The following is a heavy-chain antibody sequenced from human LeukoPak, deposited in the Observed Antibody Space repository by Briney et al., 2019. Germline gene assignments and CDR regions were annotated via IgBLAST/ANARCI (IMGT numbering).Heavy chain of an antibody. J-gene: IGHJ4*02. CDR2: IVVASGNT. Sequence: ASEKVSCKASGFTFTTSAMQWWRQARGQRLEWVGWIVVASGNTKYAQKFQERVTITRDMSTSTAYMELSSLRPEDTAVYYCAAAPIEMQQRGFDYWGQGTLVTVSS. V-gene: IGHV1-58*02. CDR1: GFTFTTSA. CDR3: AAAPIEMQQRGFDY. D-gene: IGHD5-24*01.